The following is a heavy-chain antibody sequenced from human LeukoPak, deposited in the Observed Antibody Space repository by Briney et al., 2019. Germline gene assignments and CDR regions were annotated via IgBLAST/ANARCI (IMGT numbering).Heavy chain of an antibody. J-gene: IGHJ3*02. CDR3: AVNLTRHTFDI. CDR1: VGSISTYY. D-gene: IGHD1-1*01. Sequence: SETLSLTCTVSVGSISTYYWSWIRQSPGKGLEWIGSIYYSGSTNYNPSLKSRVTISVDTYKNQFSLELSSVTAADTAVYYCAVNLTRHTFDIWGQGTMVTVSS. V-gene: IGHV4-59*08. CDR2: IYYSGST.